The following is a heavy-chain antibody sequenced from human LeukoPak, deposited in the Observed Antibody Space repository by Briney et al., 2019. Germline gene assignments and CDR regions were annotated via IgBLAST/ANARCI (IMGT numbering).Heavy chain of an antibody. Sequence: GGSLRLSCAASGFTFSSYAMSWVRQAPGKGLEWVSAISGSGGSTYYADSVKGRFTISRDSSKNTLYLQMNSLRAEDTAVYYCAKDQVLLWFGELPSPPDYWGQGTLVTVSS. D-gene: IGHD3-10*01. CDR3: AKDQVLLWFGELPSPPDY. V-gene: IGHV3-23*01. J-gene: IGHJ4*02. CDR1: GFTFSSYA. CDR2: ISGSGGST.